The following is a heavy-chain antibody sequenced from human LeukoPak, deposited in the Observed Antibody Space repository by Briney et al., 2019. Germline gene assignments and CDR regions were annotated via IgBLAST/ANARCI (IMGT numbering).Heavy chain of an antibody. J-gene: IGHJ4*02. CDR1: GYTLTELS. CDR2: FDPEDGET. CDR3: ATRESGEGSSWSHFDY. D-gene: IGHD6-13*01. V-gene: IGHV1-24*01. Sequence: ASVKVSCKVSGYTLTELSMHWVRQAPGKGLEWMGGFDPEDGETIYAQKFQGRVTMTEDTSTDTAYMELSSLRSEDTAVYYCATRESGEGSSWSHFDYWGQGTLVTVSS.